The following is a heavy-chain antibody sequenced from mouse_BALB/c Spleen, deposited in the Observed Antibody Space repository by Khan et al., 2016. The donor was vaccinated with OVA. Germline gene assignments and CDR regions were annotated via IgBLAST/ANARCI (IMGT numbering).Heavy chain of an antibody. CDR2: ISSGGHYT. CDR3: ARLAYYYNSEGFAY. J-gene: IGHJ3*01. CDR1: GFTFSTYG. D-gene: IGHD1-1*02. Sequence: EVQLVESGGDLVKPGGSLKLSCAASGFTFSTYGMSWVRQTPDMRLEWVATISSGGHYTYYPDSVKGLFTISRDNAKNTLYLQMSSLKSEDTAIYYCARLAYYYNSEGFAYWGQGTLVTVSA. V-gene: IGHV5-6*01.